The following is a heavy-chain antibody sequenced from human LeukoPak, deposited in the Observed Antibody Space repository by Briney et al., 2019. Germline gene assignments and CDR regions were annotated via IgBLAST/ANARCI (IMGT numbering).Heavy chain of an antibody. V-gene: IGHV3-74*01. J-gene: IGHJ4*02. Sequence: AGGSLRLSCAASGFSFSNYWMHWVRQAPGKGQVWVTRMNSDGSATYYADSVQGRFTISRDNAKNTLYLQMNSLRAEDTAMYFCAKGPNYFDSWGQGTLVTVSS. CDR3: AKGPNYFDS. CDR1: GFSFSNYW. CDR2: MNSDGSAT.